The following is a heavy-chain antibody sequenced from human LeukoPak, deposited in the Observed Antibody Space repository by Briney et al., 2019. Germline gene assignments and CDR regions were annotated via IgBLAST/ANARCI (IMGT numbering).Heavy chain of an antibody. CDR3: AQPVSGGLAVTADWFHP. CDR1: GFTFSCYA. J-gene: IGHJ5*01. Sequence: PGGSLRLSCAASGFTFSCYAMSWHRQPPGKGLEWVSTINANSGTTSYAASVRGRFTISGDNSKNTLYLQVNTLRADDTATYYCAQPVSGGLAVTADWFHPWGQGTLVVVSS. CDR2: INANSGTT. V-gene: IGHV3-23*01. D-gene: IGHD6-19*01.